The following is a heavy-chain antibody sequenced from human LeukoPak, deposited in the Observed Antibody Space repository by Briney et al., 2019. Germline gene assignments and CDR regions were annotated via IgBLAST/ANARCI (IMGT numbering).Heavy chain of an antibody. CDR1: GYTFTGYY. CDR3: AREGVIAAAGTSYYYYYYMDV. D-gene: IGHD6-13*01. V-gene: IGHV1-2*02. CDR2: INPNSGGT. Sequence: GASVKVSCKASGYTFTGYYMHWVRQGPGQGLEWMGWINPNSGGTNYAQKFQGRVSMTRDTAISTAYMELSRLRSHDTAVYYCAREGVIAAAGTSYYYYYYMDVWGKGTTVTVSS. J-gene: IGHJ6*03.